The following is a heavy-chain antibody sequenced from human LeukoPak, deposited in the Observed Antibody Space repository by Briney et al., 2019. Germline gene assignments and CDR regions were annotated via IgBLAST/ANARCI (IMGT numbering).Heavy chain of an antibody. CDR3: ARTTHPYCSGGSCPFDY. CDR1: GFTFISYI. J-gene: IGHJ4*02. Sequence: GGSLRSSWQASGFTFISYILNWFGQAPGKGLGGASYIGSSGVPYYAGSVRGRFTISRDNAKNSLYLQMNSLRAEDTAVYYCARTTHPYCSGGSCPFDYWGQGTLVTVSS. CDR2: IGSSGVP. V-gene: IGHV3-48*03. D-gene: IGHD2-15*01.